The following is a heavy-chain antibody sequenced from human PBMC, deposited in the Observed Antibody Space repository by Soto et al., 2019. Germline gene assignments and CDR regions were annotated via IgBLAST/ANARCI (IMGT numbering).Heavy chain of an antibody. CDR2: IWYDGSNK. V-gene: IGHV3-33*01. D-gene: IGHD3-9*01. CDR1: GFTFSSYG. J-gene: IGHJ5*02. Sequence: QVQLVESGGGVVQPGRSLRLSCAASGFTFSSYGMHWVRQAPGKGLEWVAVIWYDGSNKYYADSVKGRFTISRDNSKNTLYMQMNSLRAEDTAVYYCARDSELRYFDWLSSFNWFDPWGQGTLVTVSS. CDR3: ARDSELRYFDWLSSFNWFDP.